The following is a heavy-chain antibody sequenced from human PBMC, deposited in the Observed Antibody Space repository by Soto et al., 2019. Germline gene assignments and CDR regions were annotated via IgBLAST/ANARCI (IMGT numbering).Heavy chain of an antibody. CDR2: ISAYNGNT. CDR3: AREVDSSGWYLDY. J-gene: IGHJ4*02. CDR1: CYTFTSYC. Sequence: AXSVEVSFKASCYTFTSYCIRWVRQAPGQWLEWMGWISAYNGNTNYAQKLQGRVTMTTDTSTSTAYMELRSLRSDDTAVYYCAREVDSSGWYLDYWGQGTLVTVSS. D-gene: IGHD6-19*01. V-gene: IGHV1-18*04.